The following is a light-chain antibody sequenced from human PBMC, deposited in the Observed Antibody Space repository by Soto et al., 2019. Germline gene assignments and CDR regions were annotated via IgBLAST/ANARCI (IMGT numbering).Light chain of an antibody. CDR3: QQYGSSPRT. CDR1: QAVSSSS. J-gene: IGKJ1*01. Sequence: EIVLAQSPDTLSLSPGERATLSCRASQAVSSSSLAWYQHKPGQGLRLLIFGASTRATGVPDRFSGSGSGTDFTLTISRLEPEDSAVYYCQQYGSSPRTFGQGTKVEI. V-gene: IGKV3-20*01. CDR2: GAS.